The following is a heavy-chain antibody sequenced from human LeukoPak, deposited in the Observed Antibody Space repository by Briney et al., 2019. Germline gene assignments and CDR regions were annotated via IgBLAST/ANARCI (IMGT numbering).Heavy chain of an antibody. D-gene: IGHD3-22*01. CDR3: ARDQEYYYDSSGYAWFDP. J-gene: IGHJ5*02. CDR1: GYTFTSYG. Sequence: ASVKVSCKASGYTFTSYGISWVRQAPGQGLEWMGWISAYNGNTNYAQKLQGRVTMTTDTSTSTAYMELRSLRSDDTAVYYCARDQEYYYDSSGYAWFDPWGQGTLVTVSS. CDR2: ISAYNGNT. V-gene: IGHV1-18*01.